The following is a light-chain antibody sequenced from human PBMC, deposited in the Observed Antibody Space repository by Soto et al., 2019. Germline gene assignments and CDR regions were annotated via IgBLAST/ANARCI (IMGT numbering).Light chain of an antibody. CDR2: AAS. Sequence: AIRMTQSPSSLSASTGDRVTITCRASQGISSYLAWYQQKPGKAPKLLIYAASTLQSGVPLRFSGSGSGTDFTLTISCLQSEDFAPYYCQQYYSYPPFTFGPGTKVDIK. J-gene: IGKJ3*01. CDR3: QQYYSYPPFT. CDR1: QGISSY. V-gene: IGKV1-8*01.